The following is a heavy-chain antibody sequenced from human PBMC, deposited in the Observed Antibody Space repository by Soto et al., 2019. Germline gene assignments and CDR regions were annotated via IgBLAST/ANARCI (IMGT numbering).Heavy chain of an antibody. D-gene: IGHD2-21*02. J-gene: IGHJ6*02. CDR1: GGSISSGGYY. Sequence: SETLSLTCTVSGGSISSGGYYWSWIRQHPGKGLEWIGYIYYSGSTYYNPSLKSRVTISVDTSKNQFSLKLSSVTAADTAVYYCASAPGATTSNYHCGGDCYSHYYYGMDVWGQGTTVTVSS. V-gene: IGHV4-31*03. CDR2: IYYSGST. CDR3: ASAPGATTSNYHCGGDCYSHYYYGMDV.